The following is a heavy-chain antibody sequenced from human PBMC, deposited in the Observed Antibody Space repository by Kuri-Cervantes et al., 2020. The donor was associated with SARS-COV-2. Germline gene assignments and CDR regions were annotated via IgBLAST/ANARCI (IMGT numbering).Heavy chain of an antibody. Sequence: GGSLRLSCAASGFTFSDYYMSWVRQAPGKGLEWVANIKQDGSEKYYVDSVKGRFTISRDNAKNSLYLQMNSLRAEDTAVYYCASYSERAMDVWGKGTTVTVSS. V-gene: IGHV3-7*01. CDR3: ASYSERAMDV. J-gene: IGHJ6*04. D-gene: IGHD6-13*01. CDR2: IKQDGSEK. CDR1: GFTFSDYY.